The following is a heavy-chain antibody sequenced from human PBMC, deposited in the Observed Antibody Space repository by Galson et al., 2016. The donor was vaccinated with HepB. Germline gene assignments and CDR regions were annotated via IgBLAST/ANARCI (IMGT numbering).Heavy chain of an antibody. CDR3: ARQGGPGWFAP. V-gene: IGHV3-23*01. CDR2: VSQTAGTT. CDR1: GFTFTKYA. J-gene: IGHJ5*02. Sequence: SLRLSCAPSGFTFTKYAMNWVRQAPGKGLEWVSAVSQTAGTTNYADSVKGRFTISRDNSNNMVYLQMNSLRAEDTAVYYCARQGGPGWFAPWGQGTLVTVSS. D-gene: IGHD3-16*01.